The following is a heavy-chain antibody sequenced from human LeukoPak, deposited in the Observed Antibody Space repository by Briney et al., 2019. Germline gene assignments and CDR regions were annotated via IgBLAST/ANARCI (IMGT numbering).Heavy chain of an antibody. Sequence: GGSLRLSCAASGFTFSSHALSWVRQTPGKGLEWVSTISGSGDTAFDADSVKGRITISRDNSRNTLYLQMNSLRVEDTAIYYCAKDLYPGGIQPRWFDYWGQGTVVIVSS. V-gene: IGHV3-23*01. J-gene: IGHJ4*02. D-gene: IGHD5-18*01. CDR3: AKDLYPGGIQPRWFDY. CDR1: GFTFSSHA. CDR2: ISGSGDTA.